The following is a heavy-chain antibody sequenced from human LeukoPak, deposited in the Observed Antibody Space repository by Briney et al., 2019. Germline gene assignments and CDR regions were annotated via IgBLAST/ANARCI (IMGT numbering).Heavy chain of an antibody. V-gene: IGHV3-64D*09. CDR2: INSNGGIT. Sequence: PVRSLRQSASAAGFTVSSYAMDWVRHAPGKGLEYVSAINSNGGITFYADSMKGRFTISRDDSKNTLYLQMSSLRAEDTAIYYCVKGVAARLDYWGQGTLVTVSS. D-gene: IGHD6-6*01. J-gene: IGHJ4*02. CDR1: GFTVSSYA. CDR3: VKGVAARLDY.